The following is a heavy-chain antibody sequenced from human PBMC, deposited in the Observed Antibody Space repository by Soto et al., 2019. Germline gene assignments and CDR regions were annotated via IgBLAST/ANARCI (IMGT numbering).Heavy chain of an antibody. CDR3: ACSGGSLPRAFDI. CDR1: GFTFSSYS. J-gene: IGHJ3*02. D-gene: IGHD2-15*01. CDR2: ISSSSSYI. Sequence: GGSLRLSCAASGFTFSSYSMNWVRQAPGKGLEWVSSISSSSSYIYYADSVKGRFTISRDNAKNSLYLQMNSLRAEDTALYYCACSGGSLPRAFDIWGQGTMVTGSS. V-gene: IGHV3-21*01.